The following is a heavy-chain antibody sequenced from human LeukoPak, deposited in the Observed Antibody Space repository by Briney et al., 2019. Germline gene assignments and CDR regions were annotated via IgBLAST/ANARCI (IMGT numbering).Heavy chain of an antibody. Sequence: GSLRLSCAASGFTFSSYAMHWVRQAPGKGLEYVSAISSNGGSTYYANSVKGRFTISRDNSKNTLYLQMGSLRAEDMAVYYCARVLGIAAAGYSDYWGQGTLSPSPQ. J-gene: IGHJ4*02. V-gene: IGHV3-64*01. D-gene: IGHD6-13*01. CDR2: ISSNGGST. CDR1: GFTFSSYA. CDR3: ARVLGIAAAGYSDY.